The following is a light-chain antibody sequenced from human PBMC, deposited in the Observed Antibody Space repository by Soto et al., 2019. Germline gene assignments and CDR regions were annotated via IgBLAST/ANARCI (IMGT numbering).Light chain of an antibody. V-gene: IGKV3-20*01. J-gene: IGKJ4*01. CDR3: KQYNSYPLT. Sequence: IVLTQSPFTLSLSPGERSTLSFIASQSVSNNYLSWYQQKPGQAPRLLIYGASNRATGIPDRFSGSGSGTDFTLTISSLQPEDFATYYCKQYNSYPLTFGGGTKVDIK. CDR2: GAS. CDR1: QSVSNNY.